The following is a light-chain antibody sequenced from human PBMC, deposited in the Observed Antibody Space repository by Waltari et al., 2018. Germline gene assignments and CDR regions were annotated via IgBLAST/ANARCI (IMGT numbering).Light chain of an antibody. J-gene: IGKJ3*01. CDR2: WAS. CDR3: QQYYSTPPFT. Sequence: DIVMTQSPDSLAVSLGGRATINCKASQRVLYSSNNKNYLAWYQQKPGQPPKLLIYWASTRESGVPDRFSGSGSGTDFTLTISSLQAEDVAVYYCQQYYSTPPFTFGPGTKVDIK. V-gene: IGKV4-1*01. CDR1: QRVLYSSNNKNY.